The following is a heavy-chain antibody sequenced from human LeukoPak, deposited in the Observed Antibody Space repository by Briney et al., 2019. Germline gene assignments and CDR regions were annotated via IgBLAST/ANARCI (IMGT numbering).Heavy chain of an antibody. CDR1: GFSFSTFG. CDR3: ARGDETYYFDY. Sequence: GGSLRLSCEASGFSFSTFGMHWVRQAPGKGLEWVALIWYDGSNKYYADSVKGRFTISRDNSKNTLYLQMNSLRAEDTAVYYCARGDETYYFDYWGQGTLVTVSS. CDR2: IWYDGSNK. V-gene: IGHV3-33*01. J-gene: IGHJ4*02.